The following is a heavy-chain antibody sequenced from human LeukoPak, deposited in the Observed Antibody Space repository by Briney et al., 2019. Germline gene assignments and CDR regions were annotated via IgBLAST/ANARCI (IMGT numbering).Heavy chain of an antibody. Sequence: PGGSLRLSCAASGFTFSSYAIGWVRQAPGKGLEYVSAISSNGGSTYYANSVKGRFTISRDNSKNTLYLQMCSLRADDMAVYYCARAPRGAVAGDYFDYWGQGTLVTVSS. CDR3: ARAPRGAVAGDYFDY. J-gene: IGHJ4*02. CDR2: ISSNGGST. D-gene: IGHD6-19*01. V-gene: IGHV3-64*01. CDR1: GFTFSSYA.